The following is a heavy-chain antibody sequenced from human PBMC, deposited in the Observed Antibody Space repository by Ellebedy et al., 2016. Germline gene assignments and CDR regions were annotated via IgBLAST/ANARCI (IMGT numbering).Heavy chain of an antibody. CDR2: ISSSGKS. D-gene: IGHD3-10*01. V-gene: IGHV4-61*02. CDR3: ARHVHVDANVRRASGWFDP. J-gene: IGHJ5*02. CDR1: GDSINEGTYY. Sequence: SETLSLXXIVSGDSINEGTYYWSWIRQPAGKGLEWIGRISSSGKSIYNPSLKSRVTMSVDASKNHFSLKLTSVTAADTAIYYCARHVHVDANVRRASGWFDPWGQGTLAIVSS.